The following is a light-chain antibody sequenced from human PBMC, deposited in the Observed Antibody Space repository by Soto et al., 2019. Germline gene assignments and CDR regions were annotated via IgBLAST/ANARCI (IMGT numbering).Light chain of an antibody. CDR2: TTS. CDR3: QQGYSRPRT. Sequence: DIQMTQSPSSLSAYVGDRVTISCRASQSIRSSLNWYQQKPEKAPNRLIYTTSNLESGVPSRFSGSGSGTDFTLTISRLQSEDFATYFCQQGYSRPRTFGQGTKVDIK. CDR1: QSIRSS. V-gene: IGKV1-39*01. J-gene: IGKJ1*01.